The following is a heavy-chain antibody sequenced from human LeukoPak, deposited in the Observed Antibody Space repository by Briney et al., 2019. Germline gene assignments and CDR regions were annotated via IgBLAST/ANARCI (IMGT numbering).Heavy chain of an antibody. CDR1: GYTFTSYD. CDR3: ARGSSCTNGVCYFWWSGYYYYYMDV. J-gene: IGHJ6*03. D-gene: IGHD2-8*01. V-gene: IGHV1-8*03. Sequence: ASVKVSCKASGYTFTSYDINRVRQATGQGLEWTGWMNPNSGNTGYAQKFQGRVTITRNTSISTAYMELSSLRSEDTAVYYCARGSSCTNGVCYFWWSGYYYYYMDVWGKGTTVTVSS. CDR2: MNPNSGNT.